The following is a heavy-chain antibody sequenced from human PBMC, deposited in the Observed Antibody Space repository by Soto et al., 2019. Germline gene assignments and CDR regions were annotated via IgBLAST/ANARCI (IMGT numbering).Heavy chain of an antibody. D-gene: IGHD2-2*02. CDR3: ARLYTDRVTFDV. CDR1: GLTFSFYW. J-gene: IGHJ3*01. V-gene: IGHV3-7*01. Sequence: GGSLRLSCAASGLTFSFYWMSWVRQAPGKGLEWVANIKQDGSEKHYVDSVKGRFTISRDNAKNSLYLQMNSLRAEDTAVYYCARLYTDRVTFDVWGQGTMVTVSS. CDR2: IKQDGSEK.